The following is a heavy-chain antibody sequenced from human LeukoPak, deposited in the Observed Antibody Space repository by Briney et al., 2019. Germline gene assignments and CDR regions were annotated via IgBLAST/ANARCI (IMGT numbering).Heavy chain of an antibody. CDR1: GFTFSSYA. V-gene: IGHV3-30-3*01. J-gene: IGHJ4*02. CDR3: AREEASYYYDSSGYYNFDY. D-gene: IGHD3-22*01. CDR2: ISYDGSNK. Sequence: PGGSLRLSCAASGFTFSSYAMHWVRKAPGKGLEWVAVISYDGSNKYYADSVKGRFTISRDNSKNTLYLQMNSLRAEDTAVYYCAREEASYYYDSSGYYNFDYWGQGTLVTVSS.